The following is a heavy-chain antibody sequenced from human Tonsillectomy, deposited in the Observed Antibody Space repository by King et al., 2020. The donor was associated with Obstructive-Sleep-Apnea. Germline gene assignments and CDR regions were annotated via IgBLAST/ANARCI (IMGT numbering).Heavy chain of an antibody. CDR2: INSDGSSK. CDR1: GFTFSSYW. V-gene: IGHV3-74*01. D-gene: IGHD3-22*01. CDR3: VRARWYYDSPEPFWD. J-gene: IGHJ4*02. Sequence: VQLVESGGGLVQPGGSLRLSCAASGFTFSSYWMHWVRQAPGKGLVWVSRINSDGSSKSYADSVKGRFTISRDNAKNTLYLQMNSLRAEDTVVYYCVRARWYYDSPEPFWDWGQGTLVTVSS.